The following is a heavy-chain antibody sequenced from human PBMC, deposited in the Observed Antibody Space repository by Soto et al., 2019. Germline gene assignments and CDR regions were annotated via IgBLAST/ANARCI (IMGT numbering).Heavy chain of an antibody. Sequence: ASVKASCKASGYTFTSYGISWVRQAPGQGLEWMGWISAYNGNTNYAQKLQGRVTMTTDTSTSTAYMELRSLRSDDTAVYYCARFEGHYDILTGYYPLLILDYWGQGTLVTVSS. CDR1: GYTFTSYG. CDR3: ARFEGHYDILTGYYPLLILDY. V-gene: IGHV1-18*01. CDR2: ISAYNGNT. J-gene: IGHJ4*02. D-gene: IGHD3-9*01.